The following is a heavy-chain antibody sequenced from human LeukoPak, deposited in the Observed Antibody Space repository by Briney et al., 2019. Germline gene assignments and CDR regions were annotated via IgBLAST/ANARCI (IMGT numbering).Heavy chain of an antibody. CDR1: GLTSPSKS. CDR2: IKQDGSEK. CDR3: AREGIAVAGIYYYYMDV. J-gene: IGHJ6*03. D-gene: IGHD6-19*01. V-gene: IGHV3-7*01. Sequence: AGGSLTPSSPPSGLTSPSKSMRCDSQAPGKGLEWVANIKQDGSEKYYVDSVKGRFTISRDNAKNSLYLQLNSLRAEDTAVYYCAREGIAVAGIYYYYMDVWGKGATDTVSS.